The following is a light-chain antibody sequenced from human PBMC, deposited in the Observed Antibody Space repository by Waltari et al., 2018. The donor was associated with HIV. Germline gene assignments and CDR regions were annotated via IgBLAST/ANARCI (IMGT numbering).Light chain of an antibody. J-gene: IGKJ4*01. CDR2: SAS. CDR1: QNTNTY. CDR3: QQTYNAPLT. Sequence: DIQMTQPPSSLSATVGDRVTITYRASQNTNTYLNWLQQKPAKASQLLIYSASGLQGGVPSKCSGSRSGTDFTLTISNLQPDDFATYYCQQTYNAPLTFGGGTQVEIK. V-gene: IGKV1-39*01.